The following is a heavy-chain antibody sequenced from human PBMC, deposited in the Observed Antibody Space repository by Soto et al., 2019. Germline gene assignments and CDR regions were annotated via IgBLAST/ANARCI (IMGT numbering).Heavy chain of an antibody. D-gene: IGHD3-16*01. J-gene: IGHJ4*02. CDR3: ARSTFGGPRGFDY. CDR2: INAGNGNT. CDR1: GYTFTSYA. Sequence: QVQLVQSGAEVKKPGASVKVSCKASGYTFTSYAMHWVRQAPGQRLEWMGWINAGNGNTKYSQKFQGRVTITRDTSASTAYMELSSLRSEDTAVYYCARSTFGGPRGFDYWGQGTLVTVSS. V-gene: IGHV1-3*01.